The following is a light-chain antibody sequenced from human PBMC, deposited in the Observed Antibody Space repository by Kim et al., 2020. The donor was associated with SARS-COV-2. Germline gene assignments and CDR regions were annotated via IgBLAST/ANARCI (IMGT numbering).Light chain of an antibody. Sequence: SYELTQPPSVSESPGQTARITCSGDALPKQYAYWFQQKPGQAPVVLIYEDTERPSGIPERFSGSTSGTTVTLTISAVQAEDEADYYCQSADSSDTFWVFG. CDR3: QSADSSDTFWV. J-gene: IGLJ3*02. CDR2: EDT. V-gene: IGLV3-25*03. CDR1: ALPKQY.